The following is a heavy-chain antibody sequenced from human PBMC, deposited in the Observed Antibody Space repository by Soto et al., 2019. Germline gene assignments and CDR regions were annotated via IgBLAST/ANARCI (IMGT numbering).Heavy chain of an antibody. D-gene: IGHD3-10*01. J-gene: IGHJ6*02. CDR1: GGTFSSYA. Sequence: ASVKVSCKASGGTFSSYAISWVRQAPGQGLEWMGGIIPIFGTANYAQKFQGRVTITADKSTSTAYMELSSLRSEDTAVYYCAREKTMVRGDSAGMDVWGQGTTVTV. V-gene: IGHV1-69*06. CDR2: IIPIFGTA. CDR3: AREKTMVRGDSAGMDV.